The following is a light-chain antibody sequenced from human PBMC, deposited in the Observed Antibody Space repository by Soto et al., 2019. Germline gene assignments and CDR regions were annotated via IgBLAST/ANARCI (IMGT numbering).Light chain of an antibody. J-gene: IGKJ1*01. CDR2: GAS. CDR3: QQYDSTPPT. V-gene: IGKV3-20*01. Sequence: PGDRATLSCRASQSVNSNYLAGYQRKPGQAPRLLIYGASNRATDIPYRFSASGSGTDFTLTITRLEAEDFAVYYCQQYDSTPPTFGQGTKVEV. CDR1: QSVNSNY.